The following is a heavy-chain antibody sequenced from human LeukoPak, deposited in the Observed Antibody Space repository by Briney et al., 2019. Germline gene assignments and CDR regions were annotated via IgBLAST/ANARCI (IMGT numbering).Heavy chain of an antibody. CDR2: ISTSGRT. V-gene: IGHV3-23*01. CDR3: ARDGSNYTSRDNDGFDI. D-gene: IGHD4/OR15-4a*01. CDR1: GFTFSSYV. J-gene: IGHJ3*02. Sequence: GGSLRLSCADSGFTFSSYVMSWVRQAPGKGLEWVSLISTSGRTHYADSVQGRFTISRDNSKNTLSLHMNSLRAEDTAVYYCARDGSNYTSRDNDGFDIWGQGTMVTVSS.